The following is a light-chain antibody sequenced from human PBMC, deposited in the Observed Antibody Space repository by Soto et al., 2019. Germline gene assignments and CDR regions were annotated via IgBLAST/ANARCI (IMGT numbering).Light chain of an antibody. CDR3: SSYTSSSTYV. Sequence: QSALTQPASVSGSPGQWIAISCTGTSTDVGGYNCVSWYQHHPGKAPRLVIHDVSNHPSGVSDRFSGSKSGNTASLTISGLQAEDEADYYCSSYTSSSTYVFGTGTKLTVL. CDR1: STDVGGYNC. V-gene: IGLV2-14*03. J-gene: IGLJ1*01. CDR2: DVS.